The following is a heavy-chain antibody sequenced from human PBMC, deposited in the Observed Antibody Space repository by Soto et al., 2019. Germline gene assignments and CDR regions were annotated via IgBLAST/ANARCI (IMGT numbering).Heavy chain of an antibody. CDR3: ARDHYYAFDI. V-gene: IGHV3-48*02. CDR1: GLTFSVYA. J-gene: IGHJ3*02. D-gene: IGHD1-26*01. CDR2: FGITGKSG. Sequence: PGGCMRLSCVACGLTFSVYAMDWARQAPGKGLEWVSWFGITGKSGDYADSVKGRFTISRDNARNSVHLQMNSLRDEDTAVYYCARDHYYAFDIWGQGTMVTVSS.